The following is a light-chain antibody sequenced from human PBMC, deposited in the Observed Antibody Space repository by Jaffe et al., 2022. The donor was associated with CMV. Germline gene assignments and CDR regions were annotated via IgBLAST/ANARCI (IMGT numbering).Light chain of an antibody. Sequence: EIVLTQSPGTLSLSPGERVTLSCRASQSVYRNLAWYQQKPGQSPRLLISGASSRATGIPGRFSGSGSGTDFTLTISRLEPEDSAVYYCQQYGMSLALTFGGGTKVEIK. J-gene: IGKJ4*01. V-gene: IGKV3-20*01. CDR2: GAS. CDR1: QSVYRN. CDR3: QQYGMSLALT.